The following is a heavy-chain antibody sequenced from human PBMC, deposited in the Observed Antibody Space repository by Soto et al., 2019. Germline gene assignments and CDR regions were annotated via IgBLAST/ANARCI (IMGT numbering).Heavy chain of an antibody. J-gene: IGHJ4*02. CDR3: AKTDYGGNYPGDFGY. CDR1: GFTFSSYA. D-gene: IGHD4-17*01. Sequence: PGGSLRLSCAASGFTFSSYAMSWVRQAPGKGLEWVSAISGSGGSTYYADSVKGRFTISRDNSKNTLYLQMNSLRAEDTAVYYCAKTDYGGNYPGDFGYWGQGTLVTVSS. V-gene: IGHV3-23*01. CDR2: ISGSGGST.